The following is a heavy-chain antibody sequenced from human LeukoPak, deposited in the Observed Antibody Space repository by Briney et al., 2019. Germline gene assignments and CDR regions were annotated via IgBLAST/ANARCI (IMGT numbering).Heavy chain of an antibody. V-gene: IGHV1-69-2*01. CDR3: ATWGIFRRGTFDY. CDR2: VDPEDGET. Sequence: ATVKISCKASGYTFTDYYMHWVQQAPGKGLEWMGRVDPEDGETIYAEKFQGRVTITADTSTDTAYMELSSLTSEDTAVYYCATWGIFRRGTFDYWGQGTLVTVSS. CDR1: GYTFTDYY. D-gene: IGHD6-13*01. J-gene: IGHJ4*02.